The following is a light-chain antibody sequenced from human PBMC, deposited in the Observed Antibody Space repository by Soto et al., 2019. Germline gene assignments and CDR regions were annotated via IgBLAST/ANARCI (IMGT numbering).Light chain of an antibody. CDR3: QQRSDWPST. CDR2: DAS. J-gene: IGKJ4*01. Sequence: EIVLTQSPATLSLSPGERATLSCRASQSVGSYFAWYQQKPGQAPRLLIYDASSRATGIPARFSGSGSGTDFTLTISSLEPEDFALYYCQQRSDWPSTLGGGTRVEIK. CDR1: QSVGSY. V-gene: IGKV3-11*01.